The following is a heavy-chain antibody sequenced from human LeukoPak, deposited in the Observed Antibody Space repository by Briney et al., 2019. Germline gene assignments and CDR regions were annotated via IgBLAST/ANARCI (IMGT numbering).Heavy chain of an antibody. D-gene: IGHD3-10*01. CDR1: GFTFSNYF. Sequence: GGSLRLSCAASGFTFSNYFMHWVRQAPGKGLEYVSAISSSGDSTYYANSAKGRFTVSRDNSKNTLYLQMGSLSAEDMAVYYCARAPRYYGSGLYYFDYWGQGALVTVSS. J-gene: IGHJ4*02. CDR2: ISSSGDST. V-gene: IGHV3-64*01. CDR3: ARAPRYYGSGLYYFDY.